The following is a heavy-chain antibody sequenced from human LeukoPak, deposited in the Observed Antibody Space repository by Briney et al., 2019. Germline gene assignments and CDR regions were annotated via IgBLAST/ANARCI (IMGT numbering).Heavy chain of an antibody. CDR3: AREMGVYGGRGGT. V-gene: IGHV4-61*02. J-gene: IGHJ5*02. D-gene: IGHD5-12*01. Sequence: SQTLSLTCTVSGGSISSGSYYWSWIRQPAGKGLEWIGRIYTSGSTNYNPSLKSRVTISVDTSKNQFSLKLSSVTAADTAVYYCAREMGVYGGRGGTWGQGTLVTVSS. CDR1: GGSISSGSYY. CDR2: IYTSGST.